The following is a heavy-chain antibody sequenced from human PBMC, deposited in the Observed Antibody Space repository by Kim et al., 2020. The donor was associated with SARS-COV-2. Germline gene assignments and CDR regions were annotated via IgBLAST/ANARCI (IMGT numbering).Heavy chain of an antibody. D-gene: IGHD7-27*01. J-gene: IGHJ3*01. CDR3: ARDPNHRRAFDL. CDR1: GDSIRSSSFY. CDR2: FSYSGAT. Sequence: SETLSLTCTVSGDSIRSSSFYWGWIRQPPGKGLEWIGSFSYSGATDYSPSLKSRVTISTDTSREQFSLKLTSVTAADTAVYFCARDPNHRRAFDLWGQGTLVTVSS. V-gene: IGHV4-39*07.